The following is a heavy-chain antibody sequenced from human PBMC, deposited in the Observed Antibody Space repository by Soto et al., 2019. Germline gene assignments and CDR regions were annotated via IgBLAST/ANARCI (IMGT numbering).Heavy chain of an antibody. CDR2: ISGSGGST. V-gene: IGHV3-23*01. J-gene: IGHJ6*03. CDR3: AKGIEVVDYYYYMDV. CDR1: GFTFSSYA. D-gene: IGHD2-21*01. Sequence: EVQLLESGGGLVQPGGSLRLSCAASGFTFSSYAMSWVRQAPGKGLEWVSAISGSGGSTYYADSVKGRFTISRDNSKNTLYLRMHSLRAEDTAVYYCAKGIEVVDYYYYMDVWGKGTTVTVSS.